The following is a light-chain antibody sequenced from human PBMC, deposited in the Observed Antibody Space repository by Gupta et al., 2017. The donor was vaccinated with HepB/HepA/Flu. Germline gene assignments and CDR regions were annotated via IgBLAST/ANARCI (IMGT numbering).Light chain of an antibody. Sequence: DIQMTQSPSSLSASVGDRITITCRESQRISKYLNWYQQKPGKAPKLIIYAGFRLQGGDASRFSGSACEKDFILTRSWRQDEDSANYYEQQSCCPDTFGRGTKVEIK. CDR1: QRISKY. V-gene: IGKV1-39*01. J-gene: IGKJ4*01. CDR2: AGF. CDR3: QQSCCPDT.